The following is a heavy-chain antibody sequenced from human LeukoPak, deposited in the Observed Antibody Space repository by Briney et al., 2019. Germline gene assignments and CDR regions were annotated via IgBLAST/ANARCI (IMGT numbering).Heavy chain of an antibody. CDR3: ARDHYDSSGYYYIFDS. CDR1: GGSISSYY. J-gene: IGHJ4*02. CDR2: IYYTGST. D-gene: IGHD3-22*01. V-gene: IGHV4-59*01. Sequence: SSETLSLTCTVSGGSISSYYWSWIRQPPGKGLEWIGYIYYTGSTNYNPSLKSRVTISVDTSKNQFSLKLSSVTAADTAVYYCARDHYDSSGYYYIFDSWGQGTLVTVSS.